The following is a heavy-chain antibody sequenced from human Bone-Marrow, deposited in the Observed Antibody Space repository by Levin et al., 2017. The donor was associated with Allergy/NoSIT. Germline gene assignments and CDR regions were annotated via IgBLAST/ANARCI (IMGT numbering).Heavy chain of an antibody. CDR3: ARELGGSGWYSVDY. D-gene: IGHD6-19*01. CDR2: ITRSGDRT. CDR1: GFTFNNYA. Sequence: GESLKISCAGSGFTFNNYAMDWVRQAPGEGLKWVSAITRSGDRTYYADSVKGRFTISRDNSKNTVYLQMSSLRAEDTAVYYCARELGGSGWYSVDYWGQGTLVTVSS. J-gene: IGHJ4*02. V-gene: IGHV3-23*01.